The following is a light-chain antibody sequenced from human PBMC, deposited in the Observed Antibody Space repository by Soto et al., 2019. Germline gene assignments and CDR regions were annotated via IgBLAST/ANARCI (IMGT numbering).Light chain of an antibody. J-gene: IGLJ3*02. Sequence: QSALTQPASVSGSPGQSITISCTGTSSDVGSYNLVPWYQQHPGKAPKLMIYEVSKRPSGVSNRFSGSKSGNTASLTISGLQAEDEADYYCCSYAGSSTWVFGGGT. CDR1: SSDVGSYNL. CDR3: CSYAGSSTWV. CDR2: EVS. V-gene: IGLV2-23*02.